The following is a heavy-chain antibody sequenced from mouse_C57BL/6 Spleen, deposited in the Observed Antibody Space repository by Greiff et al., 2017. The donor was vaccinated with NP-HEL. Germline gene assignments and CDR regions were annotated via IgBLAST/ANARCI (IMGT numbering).Heavy chain of an antibody. CDR3: ARDEGLRRGNYFDY. V-gene: IGHV5-4*01. J-gene: IGHJ2*01. D-gene: IGHD2-4*01. CDR2: ISDGGSYT. CDR1: GFTFSSYA. Sequence: EVKVEESGGGLVKPGGSLKLSCAASGFTFSSYAMSRVRQTPEKRLEWVATISDGGSYTYYPDNVTGRFTISRDNAKNNLYLQMSHLKSEDTAMYYCARDEGLRRGNYFDYWGQGTTLTVSS.